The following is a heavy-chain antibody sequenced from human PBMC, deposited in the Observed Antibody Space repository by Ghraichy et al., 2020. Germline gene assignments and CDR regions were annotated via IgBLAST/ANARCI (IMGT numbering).Heavy chain of an antibody. Sequence: ASVKVSCKASGYTFTSYDINWVRQATGQGLEWMGWMNPNSGNTGYAQKFQGRVTMTRNTSISTAYMELSSLRSEDTAVYYCARSALVGATGRVYWFDPWGQGTLVTVSS. CDR2: MNPNSGNT. V-gene: IGHV1-8*01. CDR3: ARSALVGATGRVYWFDP. D-gene: IGHD1-26*01. J-gene: IGHJ5*02. CDR1: GYTFTSYD.